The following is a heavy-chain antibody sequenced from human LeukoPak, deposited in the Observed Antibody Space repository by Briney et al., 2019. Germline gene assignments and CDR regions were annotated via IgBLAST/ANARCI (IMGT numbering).Heavy chain of an antibody. Sequence: GGSLRLSCAASGFTFSGRWMSWLRQAPGKGLVWVSRINSDGSSTNYADSVKGRFTISRDNAKNTLYLQMNSLRAEDTAVYYCARESYGGEGPFDIWGQGTMVTVSS. CDR3: ARESYGGEGPFDI. V-gene: IGHV3-74*01. J-gene: IGHJ3*02. CDR2: INSDGSST. CDR1: GFTFSGRW. D-gene: IGHD4-23*01.